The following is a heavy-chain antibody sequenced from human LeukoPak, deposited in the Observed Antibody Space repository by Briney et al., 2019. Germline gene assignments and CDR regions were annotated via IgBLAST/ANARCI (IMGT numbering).Heavy chain of an antibody. CDR2: IYHRGST. CDR3: ARGFKGRLWIQLWLRAFDI. CDR1: GGSISSGGYS. D-gene: IGHD5-18*01. J-gene: IGHJ3*02. Sequence: ASETLSLTCAVSGGSISSGGYSWSWIRQPPGKGLEWIGYIYHRGSTYYNPSLKSRVTISVDTSKNQFSLKLSSVTAADTAVYYCARGFKGRLWIQLWLRAFDIWGQGTMVTVSS. V-gene: IGHV4-30-2*01.